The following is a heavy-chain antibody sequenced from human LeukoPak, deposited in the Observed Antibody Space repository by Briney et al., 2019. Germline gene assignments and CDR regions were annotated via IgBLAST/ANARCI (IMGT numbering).Heavy chain of an antibody. D-gene: IGHD6-19*01. Sequence: GGSLRLSCAVSGFTFSTYTIHWVRQAPGKGLEWVAVMSYDGSNKYYADSVRGRFTISRDNSKNTLYLQMNSLRAEDTAVYYCAREHSSGWDALDIWGQGTMVTVSS. CDR3: AREHSSGWDALDI. CDR2: MSYDGSNK. CDR1: GFTFSTYT. V-gene: IGHV3-30-3*01. J-gene: IGHJ3*02.